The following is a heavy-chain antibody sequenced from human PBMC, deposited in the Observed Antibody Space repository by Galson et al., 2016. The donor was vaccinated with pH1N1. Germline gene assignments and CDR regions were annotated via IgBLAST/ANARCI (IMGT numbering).Heavy chain of an antibody. CDR2: IHWDDSE. CDR1: GFSLSASGEA. V-gene: IGHV2-5*02. Sequence: PALVKPTQTLTLTCAFSGFSLSASGEAVGLLRKPPGKAPEWLAMIHWDDSERYRQSLKDRLTISKDSTKRHVVLTMTDMDPEDTSTYYCVHSENNVMEEAAFDILDIWGQGTAVHVSS. CDR3: VHSENNVMEEAAFDILDI. D-gene: IGHD3-9*01. J-gene: IGHJ6*02.